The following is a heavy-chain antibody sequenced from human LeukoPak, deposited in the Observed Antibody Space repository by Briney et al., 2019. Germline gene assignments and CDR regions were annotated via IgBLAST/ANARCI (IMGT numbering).Heavy chain of an antibody. CDR3: ARDGPCINGVCYTDFDY. CDR1: GFTISTFW. D-gene: IGHD2-8*01. Sequence: PGQSLRPACGPSGFTISTFWRNWASRVPAQGLVWVSQIDRDGSNTNYADSVKGRFTISRDNAKNTLYLQMNSLRAEDTAVYYCARDGPCINGVCYTDFDYWGRGTLVTVSS. J-gene: IGHJ4*02. V-gene: IGHV3-74*01. CDR2: IDRDGSNT.